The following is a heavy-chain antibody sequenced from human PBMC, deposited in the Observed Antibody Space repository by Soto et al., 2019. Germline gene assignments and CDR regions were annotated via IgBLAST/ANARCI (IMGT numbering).Heavy chain of an antibody. J-gene: IGHJ6*01. CDR3: ETAGIVAADTIIGC. CDR1: GYSISGGYY. V-gene: IGHV4-38-2*01. Sequence: KTSETLSLNCAVSGYSISGGYYGGWIRQPPGKGLEWIGSNYHTENTYYSPSLESRVTISVDTSKSHFSLRLTSVTAADTALYYRETAGIVAADTIIGCWGRGNRVAASS. CDR2: NYHTENT. D-gene: IGHD6-25*01.